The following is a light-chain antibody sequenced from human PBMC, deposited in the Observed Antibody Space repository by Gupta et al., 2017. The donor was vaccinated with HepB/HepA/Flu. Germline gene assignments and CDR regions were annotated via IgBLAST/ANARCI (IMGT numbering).Light chain of an antibody. Sequence: SYVLTPPPSVSVAPGKTARTTCGGNNIGSKSVHWYQQKPGQAPVLVIYYDSDRPSGIPERFSGSNSGNTATLTISRVEAGDEADYYCQVWDSSSVVFGGGTKLTVL. J-gene: IGLJ2*01. V-gene: IGLV3-21*04. CDR3: QVWDSSSVV. CDR1: NIGSKS. CDR2: YDS.